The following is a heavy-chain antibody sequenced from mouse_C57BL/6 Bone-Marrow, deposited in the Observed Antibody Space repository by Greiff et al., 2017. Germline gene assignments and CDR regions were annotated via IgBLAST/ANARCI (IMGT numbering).Heavy chain of an antibody. D-gene: IGHD1-1*01. CDR2: IYPRSGNT. CDR3: ARDYYGSSYGDYYAMDY. J-gene: IGHJ4*01. Sequence: QVQLQQSGAELARPGASVKLSCKASGYTFTSYGISWVKQRTGQGLEWIGEIYPRSGNTYYNEKFKGKATLTADKSSSTAYMELRSLTSEDSAVYYCARDYYGSSYGDYYAMDYWGQGTSVTVYS. V-gene: IGHV1-81*01. CDR1: GYTFTSYG.